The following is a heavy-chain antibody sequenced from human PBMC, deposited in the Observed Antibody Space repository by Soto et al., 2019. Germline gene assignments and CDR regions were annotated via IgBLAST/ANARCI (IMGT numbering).Heavy chain of an antibody. J-gene: IGHJ4*02. CDR3: ARTIGGDVPTDY. V-gene: IGHV1-69*02. D-gene: IGHD2-21*02. CDR2: IIPILGIA. CDR1: GGTFSSYT. Sequence: QVQLVQSGAEVKKPGSSVKVSCKASGGTFSSYTISWVRQAPGQGLEWMGRIIPILGIANYAQKFQGRVTITADKSTSTAYMELSSLRSEDTAAYYCARTIGGDVPTDYWGQGTLVTVSS.